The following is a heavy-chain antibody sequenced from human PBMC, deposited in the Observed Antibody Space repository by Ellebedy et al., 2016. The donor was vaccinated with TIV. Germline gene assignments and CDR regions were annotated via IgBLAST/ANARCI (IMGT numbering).Heavy chain of an antibody. V-gene: IGHV1-46*04. CDR2: INPSGGST. CDR3: ARARSSGWLHTPDY. J-gene: IGHJ4*02. Sequence: AASVKVSCKASGYTFSSYYMHWVRQAPGQGLEWMGLINPSGGSTTYEQNLQGRVTMTRDTSTTTVYMELNSLRSEDTAVYYCARARSSGWLHTPDYWGQGTLVIVSS. CDR1: GYTFSSYY. D-gene: IGHD6-19*01.